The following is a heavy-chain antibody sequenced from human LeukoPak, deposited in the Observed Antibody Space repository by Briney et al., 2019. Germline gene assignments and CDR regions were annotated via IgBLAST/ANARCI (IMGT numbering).Heavy chain of an antibody. J-gene: IGHJ5*02. Sequence: PSETLSLTCTVSGGSIYSAGYYWSWIRQLPGKGLEWMGYIYYSGSTNYNPSLKSRVTISVDTSKNQFSLKLSSVTAADTAVYYCARHGWGDDYDILTVGPWFDPWGQGTLVTVSS. CDR3: ARHGWGDDYDILTVGPWFDP. CDR1: GGSIYSAGYY. CDR2: IYYSGST. V-gene: IGHV4-61*08. D-gene: IGHD3-9*01.